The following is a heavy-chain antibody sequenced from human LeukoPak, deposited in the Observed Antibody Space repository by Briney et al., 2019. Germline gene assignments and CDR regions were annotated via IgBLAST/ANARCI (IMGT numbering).Heavy chain of an antibody. CDR3: VRDHAYAFDI. V-gene: IGHV3-48*01. CDR1: XXXXXXXS. Sequence: GXLRLSCVXXXXXXXXXSMXXXRQAPXXXLXWISYIRSRDGTVSYADSVKGRFTISTDTAKSSLFLQMNGLSADDTAVYYCVRDHAYAFDIWGQGTMVTVSS. J-gene: IGHJ3*02. CDR2: IRSRDGTV.